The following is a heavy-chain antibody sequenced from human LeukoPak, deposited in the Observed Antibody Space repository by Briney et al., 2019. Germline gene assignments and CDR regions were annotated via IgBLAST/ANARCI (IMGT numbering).Heavy chain of an antibody. CDR2: IIPIFGTA. Sequence: SVKVSCKASGGTFSSYAISWVRQAPGQGLEWMGGIIPIFGTANYAQKFQGRVTITADKSTSTAYMELSSLRSEDTAVYYCARAGTARPRYCSSTSCHPFDYWGQGTLVTVSS. V-gene: IGHV1-69*06. J-gene: IGHJ4*02. D-gene: IGHD2-2*01. CDR1: GGTFSSYA. CDR3: ARAGTARPRYCSSTSCHPFDY.